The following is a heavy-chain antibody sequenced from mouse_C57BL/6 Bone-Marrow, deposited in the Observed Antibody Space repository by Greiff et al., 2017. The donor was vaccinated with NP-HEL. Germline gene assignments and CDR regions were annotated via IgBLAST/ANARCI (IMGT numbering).Heavy chain of an antibody. CDR1: GYAFTNYL. CDR2: FNPGSGGT. V-gene: IGHV1-54*01. J-gene: IGHJ4*01. D-gene: IGHD1-1*01. Sequence: VQLQQSGAELVRPGTSVKVSCKASGYAFTNYLIEWVKQRPGQGLEWIGVFNPGSGGTNYNEKFKGKATLTADKSSSTAYMQLSSLTSEDSAVYFCARPPYYGSSPYAMDYWGQGTSVTVSS. CDR3: ARPPYYGSSPYAMDY.